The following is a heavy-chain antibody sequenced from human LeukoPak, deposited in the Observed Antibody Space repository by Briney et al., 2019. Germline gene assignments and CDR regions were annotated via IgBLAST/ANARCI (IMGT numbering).Heavy chain of an antibody. V-gene: IGHV3-23*01. Sequence: GGSLRRSCAASGFNFNNYHMTWVRQAPGEGLEWVSIITFSGDTAYYADSVKGRFTISRDNSKDTLYLQMNSLRAEDTAIYYCAKKSQSRGRGAFDIWGQGTMVTVSS. CDR3: AKKSQSRGRGAFDI. CDR2: ITFSGDTA. D-gene: IGHD3-10*01. CDR1: GFNFNNYH. J-gene: IGHJ3*02.